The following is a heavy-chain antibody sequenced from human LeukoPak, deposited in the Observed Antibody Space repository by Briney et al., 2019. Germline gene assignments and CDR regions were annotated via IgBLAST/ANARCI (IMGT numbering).Heavy chain of an antibody. CDR3: ARDAGYYDFWSGYHGD. Sequence: SVKVSFMAPGGTFSSYAISWVRQAPGQVLERMGRIIPILGTANYAQKFHGRVTITTDESTSTAYMEMSSLRSEDTAVYYCARDAGYYDFWSGYHGDWGQGTLVTVAS. CDR1: GGTFSSYA. CDR2: IIPILGTA. V-gene: IGHV1-69*11. D-gene: IGHD3-3*01. J-gene: IGHJ4*02.